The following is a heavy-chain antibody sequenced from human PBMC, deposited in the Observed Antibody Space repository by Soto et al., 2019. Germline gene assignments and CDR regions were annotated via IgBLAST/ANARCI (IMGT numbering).Heavy chain of an antibody. Sequence: ASVKVSCKASGYTFTGYYMHWVRQAPGQGLEWMGWINPNSGGTNYAQKFQGWVTMTRDTSISTAYMELSRLRSDDTAVYYCARDPVPYYYGSGSYADYYGMDVWGQGTTVTVSS. CDR2: INPNSGGT. CDR3: ARDPVPYYYGSGSYADYYGMDV. J-gene: IGHJ6*02. CDR1: GYTFTGYY. V-gene: IGHV1-2*04. D-gene: IGHD3-10*01.